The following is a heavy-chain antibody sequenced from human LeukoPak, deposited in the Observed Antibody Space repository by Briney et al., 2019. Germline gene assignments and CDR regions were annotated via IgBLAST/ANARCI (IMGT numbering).Heavy chain of an antibody. D-gene: IGHD5-24*01. CDR2: IHASGST. CDR1: GVSISSYY. CDR3: ARGSRDMATIFDY. V-gene: IGHV4-4*07. J-gene: IGHJ4*02. Sequence: SETLSLTCIVSGVSISSYYWNWIRQPGGKGLEWIGLIHASGSTNYNPSLKSRVTMSVDASKNQFSLNLGSVAAADTAVYYCARGSRDMATIFDYWGQGTLVTVSS.